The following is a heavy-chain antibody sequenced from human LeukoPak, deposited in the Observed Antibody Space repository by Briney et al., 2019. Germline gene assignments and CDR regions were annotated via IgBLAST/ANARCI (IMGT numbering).Heavy chain of an antibody. CDR3: ARPFGSSSPYYGLDV. Sequence: ASVKVSCKASGYTFTDYYMHWVRQAPGQGLEWMGWINPNSGGTNYAQKFQGRVTMTRDTSISTAYMELSTLTSDDTAVYYCARPFGSSSPYYGLDVWGQGTTVTVSS. CDR2: INPNSGGT. CDR1: GYTFTDYY. J-gene: IGHJ6*02. V-gene: IGHV1-2*02. D-gene: IGHD6-6*01.